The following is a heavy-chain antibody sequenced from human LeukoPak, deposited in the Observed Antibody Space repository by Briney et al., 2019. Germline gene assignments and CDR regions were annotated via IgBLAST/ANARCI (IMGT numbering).Heavy chain of an antibody. V-gene: IGHV4-34*01. CDR3: ARRLVVVVGRSAFDP. D-gene: IGHD2-15*01. Sequence: SETLSLTCAVYGGSFSGYYWSWIRQPPGKGLEWIGEINHSGSTNYNPSLKSRVTISVDTSKNQFSLKLSSVTAADTAVYYCARRLVVVVGRSAFDPWGQGTLVTVSS. J-gene: IGHJ5*02. CDR1: GGSFSGYY. CDR2: INHSGST.